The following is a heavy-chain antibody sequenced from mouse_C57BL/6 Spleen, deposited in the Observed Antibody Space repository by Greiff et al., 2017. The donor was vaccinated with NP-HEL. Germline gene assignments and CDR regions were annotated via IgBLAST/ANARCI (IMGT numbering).Heavy chain of an antibody. CDR3: ARAYYSNYGGFAY. CDR1: GYTFPSSW. V-gene: IGHV1-52*01. J-gene: IGHJ3*01. Sequence: QVQLHQPGAELVRPGSSVKLSCKASGYTFPSSWMHWVRQSPIQGLDWIGNIDPSDSETHYNQKFKDKATLTVDKSSSTAYMQLSSLTSEDSAVYYCARAYYSNYGGFAYWGQGTLVTVSA. D-gene: IGHD2-5*01. CDR2: IDPSDSET.